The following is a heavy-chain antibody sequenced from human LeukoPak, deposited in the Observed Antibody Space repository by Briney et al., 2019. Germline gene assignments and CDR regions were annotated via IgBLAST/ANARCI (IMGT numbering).Heavy chain of an antibody. CDR2: ISGSGGST. Sequence: PGGSLRLSCAASGFTFSSYAMSWVRQAPGKGLEWVSAISGSGGSTYYADSVKGRFTISRDNSKNTLYLQMNSLRAEDTAVYYCAKDPQGYDFWSGYYGYYFDYWGQGTLVTVSS. J-gene: IGHJ4*02. D-gene: IGHD3-3*01. CDR1: GFTFSSYA. CDR3: AKDPQGYDFWSGYYGYYFDY. V-gene: IGHV3-23*01.